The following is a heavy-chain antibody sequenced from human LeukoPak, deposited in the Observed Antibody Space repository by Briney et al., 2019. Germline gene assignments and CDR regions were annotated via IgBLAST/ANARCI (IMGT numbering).Heavy chain of an antibody. V-gene: IGHV3-53*01. CDR2: IYSGGST. J-gene: IGHJ4*02. D-gene: IGHD3-10*02. CDR1: GFTVSSNY. CDR3: AVLFGDLLNSGDY. Sequence: GGSLRLSCAASGFTVSSNYMSWVRQAPGKGLEWVSIIYSGGSTFYADSVKGRFTISRDNAKNSLYLQLNSLRAEDTAVYYCAVLFGDLLNSGDYWGQGTLVTVSS.